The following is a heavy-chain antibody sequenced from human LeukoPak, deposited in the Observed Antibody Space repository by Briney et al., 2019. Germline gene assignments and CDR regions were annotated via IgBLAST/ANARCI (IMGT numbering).Heavy chain of an antibody. Sequence: GGSLRLSCAASGFTFSSYCMTWVRQAPGKGLEWVSYISGNSSTIYYADSVKGRFTISRDNAKNSLYLQMNSLRAEDTAVYYCARKKSGSYGYFDLWGRGTLVTVSS. CDR1: GFTFSSYC. J-gene: IGHJ2*01. CDR2: ISGNSSTI. D-gene: IGHD1-26*01. CDR3: ARKKSGSYGYFDL. V-gene: IGHV3-48*01.